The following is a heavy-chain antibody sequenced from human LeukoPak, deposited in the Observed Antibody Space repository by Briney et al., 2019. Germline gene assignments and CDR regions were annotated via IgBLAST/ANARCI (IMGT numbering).Heavy chain of an antibody. V-gene: IGHV3-11*05. CDR2: ISDSSGYT. CDR3: AKDQVWIVVGSFDY. D-gene: IGHD3-22*01. Sequence: GGSLRLSCAASGFTFSDYYMTWIRQAPGKGLEWVSCISDSSGYTNYADSVKGRFTISRDNSKNTLYLQMTSLRAEDTAVYYCAKDQVWIVVGSFDYWGQGTLVTVSS. J-gene: IGHJ4*02. CDR1: GFTFSDYY.